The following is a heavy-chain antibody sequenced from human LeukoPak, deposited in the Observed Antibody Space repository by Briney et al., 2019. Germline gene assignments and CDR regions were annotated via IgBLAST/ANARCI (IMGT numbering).Heavy chain of an antibody. CDR1: GYTFTGYY. CDR3: ARVDTRKRDGYNPMGY. J-gene: IGHJ4*02. D-gene: IGHD5-24*01. CDR2: INPNSGGT. Sequence: GASVKVSCKASGYTFTGYYMHWVRQAPGQGLEWMGWINPNSGGTNYAQKFQGRVTMTRDTSISTAYMELSRLRSDDTAVYYCARVDTRKRDGYNPMGYWGQGTLVTVSS. V-gene: IGHV1-2*02.